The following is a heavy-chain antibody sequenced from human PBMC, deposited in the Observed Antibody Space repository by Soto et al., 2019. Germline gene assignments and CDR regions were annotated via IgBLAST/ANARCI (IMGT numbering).Heavy chain of an antibody. J-gene: IGHJ4*02. CDR2: VNPNNGNT. Sequence: QVQLVQSGAELKKPGASVKVSCKASGYTFSNYDMNWGRQPTGQGPEWIGGVNPNNGNTGYGQKLQGRVTLTTDISTTTAYMELTSLRSEDTAIYYCAKVSRKGSAIDFDYWGQGTLITVSS. D-gene: IGHD3-10*01. CDR3: AKVSRKGSAIDFDY. CDR1: GYTFSNYD. V-gene: IGHV1-8*01.